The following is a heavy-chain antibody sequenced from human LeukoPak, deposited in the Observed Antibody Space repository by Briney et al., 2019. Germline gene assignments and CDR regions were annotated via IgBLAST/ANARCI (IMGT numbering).Heavy chain of an antibody. Sequence: GGSLRLSCAASGLTFSSYAMHWVRQAPGKGLEWVAVISYDGSNKYYADSVKGRFTISRDNSKNTLYLQMNSLRAEDTAVYYCARVLVGATDYWGQGTLVTVSS. J-gene: IGHJ4*02. CDR1: GLTFSSYA. CDR2: ISYDGSNK. CDR3: ARVLVGATDY. D-gene: IGHD1-26*01. V-gene: IGHV3-30-3*01.